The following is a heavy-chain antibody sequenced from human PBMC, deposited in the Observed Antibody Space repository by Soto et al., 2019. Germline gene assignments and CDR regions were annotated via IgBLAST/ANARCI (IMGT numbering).Heavy chain of an antibody. Sequence: SLRLSCAASGFTFSSCIMHWVRQAPGKGLEWVEVIAYDGSTRYYADSVKGRFTISRDNSKNTLYLQINSLRPEDTAVYYGATLREGDSDFDYWGLGTLVTVSS. V-gene: IGHV3-30*03. CDR3: ATLREGDSDFDY. CDR1: GFTFSSCI. J-gene: IGHJ4*02. CDR2: IAYDGSTR. D-gene: IGHD3-16*01.